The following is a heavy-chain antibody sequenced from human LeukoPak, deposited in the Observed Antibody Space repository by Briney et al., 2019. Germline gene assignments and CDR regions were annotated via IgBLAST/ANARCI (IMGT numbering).Heavy chain of an antibody. D-gene: IGHD3-3*01. J-gene: IGHJ3*02. V-gene: IGHV4-30-4*08. Sequence: SETLSLTCTVSGGSISSGDYYWSWIRQPPGKGLEWIGYIYYSGSTYYNPSLKSRVTISVDTSKNQFSLKLSSVTAADTAVYYCARDQEWLARFDAFDIWGQGTMVTASS. CDR2: IYYSGST. CDR3: ARDQEWLARFDAFDI. CDR1: GGSISSGDYY.